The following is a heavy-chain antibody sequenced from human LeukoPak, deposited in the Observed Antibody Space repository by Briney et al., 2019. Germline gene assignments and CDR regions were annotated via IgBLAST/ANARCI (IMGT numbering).Heavy chain of an antibody. Sequence: GGSLRLSCAVSGFTFTYGMSWVRQAPGKGLEWVSSISSSSSYIYYADSVKGRFTISRDNAKNSLYLQMNSLRAEDTAVYYCARALGGAGDDAFDIWGQGTMVTVSS. CDR3: ARALGGAGDDAFDI. D-gene: IGHD1-1*01. CDR2: ISSSSSYI. V-gene: IGHV3-21*01. J-gene: IGHJ3*02. CDR1: GFTFTYG.